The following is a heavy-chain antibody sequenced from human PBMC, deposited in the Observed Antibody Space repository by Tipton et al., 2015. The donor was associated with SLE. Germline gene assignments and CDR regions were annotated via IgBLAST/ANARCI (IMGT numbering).Heavy chain of an antibody. Sequence: SLRLSCAASGFTFSSYAMHWVRQAPGKGLEWVAVISYDGSNKYYADSVKGRFTISRDNSKNTLYLQMNSLRAEDTAVYYCAGGLIVVVPAAIDYWGQGTLVTVSS. D-gene: IGHD2-2*01. V-gene: IGHV3-30*04. CDR1: GFTFSSYA. J-gene: IGHJ4*02. CDR2: ISYDGSNK. CDR3: AGGLIVVVPAAIDY.